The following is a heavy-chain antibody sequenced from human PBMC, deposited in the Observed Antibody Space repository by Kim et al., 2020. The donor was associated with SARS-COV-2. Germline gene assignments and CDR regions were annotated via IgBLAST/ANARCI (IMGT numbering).Heavy chain of an antibody. CDR1: GGSISSSNW. Sequence: SETLSLTCAVSGGSISSSNWWSWVRQPPGKGLEWIGEIYHSGSTNYNPSLKSRVTISVDKSKNQFSLKLSSVTAADTAVYYCARSSFSPGYQLLFLSYWGQGTLVTVSS. D-gene: IGHD2-2*01. V-gene: IGHV4-4*02. J-gene: IGHJ4*02. CDR3: ARSSFSPGYQLLFLSY. CDR2: IYHSGST.